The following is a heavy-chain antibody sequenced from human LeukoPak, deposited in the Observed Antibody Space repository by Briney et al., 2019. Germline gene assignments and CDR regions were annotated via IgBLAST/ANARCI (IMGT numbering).Heavy chain of an antibody. CDR3: ASRTYYYDSSGYYEGDY. CDR1: GFTVSSNY. J-gene: IGHJ4*02. CDR2: IYSGGST. Sequence: PGGSLRLSCAASGFTVSSNYMSWVRQAPGKGLEWVSVIYSGGSTYYADSVKGRFTISRDNSKNTLYLQMNSLRAEDTAVYYCASRTYYYDSSGYYEGDYWGQGTLVTVSS. V-gene: IGHV3-66*01. D-gene: IGHD3-22*01.